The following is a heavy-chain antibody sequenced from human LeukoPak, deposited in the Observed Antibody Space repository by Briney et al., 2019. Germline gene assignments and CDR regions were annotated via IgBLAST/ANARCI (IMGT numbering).Heavy chain of an antibody. CDR1: GGSISSSSYY. J-gene: IGHJ4*02. CDR2: IYYSGST. D-gene: IGHD3-10*01. CDR3: ARGSIGELLDY. V-gene: IGHV4-39*07. Sequence: TSETLSLTCTVSGGSISSSSYYWGWIRQPPGKGLEWIGSIYYSGSTYYNPSLKSRVTISVDTSKNQFSLKLSSVTAADTAVYYCARGSIGELLDYWGQGTLVTVSS.